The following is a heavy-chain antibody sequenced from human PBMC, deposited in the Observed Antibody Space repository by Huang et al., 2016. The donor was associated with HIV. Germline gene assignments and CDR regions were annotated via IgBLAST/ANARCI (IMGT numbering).Heavy chain of an antibody. V-gene: IGHV1-2*02. CDR1: GYTVTGYF. Sequence: QVQLVQSGAEVKKPGASVKVSCKDSGYTVTGYFMHWGRHAPGQGLEWMGWINPKGGGTNYAQKFQGRVTMTRDTSSSTAYMELSRLRSDDTAVYYCAREVVSATGYYYYGMDVWGQGTTVTVSS. CDR2: INPKGGGT. CDR3: AREVVSATGYYYYGMDV. J-gene: IGHJ6*02. D-gene: IGHD2-15*01.